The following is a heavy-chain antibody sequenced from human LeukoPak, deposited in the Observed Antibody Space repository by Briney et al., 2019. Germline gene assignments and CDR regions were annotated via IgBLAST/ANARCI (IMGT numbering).Heavy chain of an antibody. J-gene: IGHJ6*03. D-gene: IGHD2-2*01. CDR2: IYPGDSDP. Sequence: GESLKISWQGTWYSLNTYLYSLGRQMPGKSLELMGIIYPGDSDPRYSPSFQGQVTISADKSISTAYLQWSSLKASDTAMYYCARWDRTRYCSSTNCHTLNYYYYMDVWGKGTTVTVSS. CDR1: WYSLNTYL. V-gene: IGHV5-51*01. CDR3: ARWDRTRYCSSTNCHTLNYYYYMDV.